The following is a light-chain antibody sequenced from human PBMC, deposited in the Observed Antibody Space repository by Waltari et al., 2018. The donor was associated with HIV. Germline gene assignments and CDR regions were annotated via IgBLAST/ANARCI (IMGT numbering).Light chain of an antibody. CDR3: QQSYTTPFT. CDR2: AEA. V-gene: IGKV1-39*01. CDR1: QNIANY. J-gene: IGKJ4*01. Sequence: DIQMTQSPSSLSASVGDSVTITCRAGQNIANYLHWYQQQPGKAPQLLIYAEANLQRGVASRCSGSGSGTDFTLSISPLHPEDFATYYCQQSYTTPFTFGGGTRVDI.